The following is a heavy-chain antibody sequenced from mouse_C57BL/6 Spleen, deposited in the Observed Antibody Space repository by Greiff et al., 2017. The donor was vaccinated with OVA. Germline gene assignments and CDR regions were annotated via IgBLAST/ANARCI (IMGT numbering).Heavy chain of an antibody. D-gene: IGHD5-5*01. CDR1: GFSLTSYA. V-gene: IGHV2-9-1*01. J-gene: IGHJ4*01. CDR2: IWTGGGT. Sequence: QVQLQQSGPGLVAPSQSLSITCTVSGFSLTSYAISWVRQPPGKGLEWLGVIWTGGGTNYNSALKSNLCISKDNSKRKGFLKMNSLQTEDTARYYCARKDYLYAMDYWGQGTSVTVSS. CDR3: ARKDYLYAMDY.